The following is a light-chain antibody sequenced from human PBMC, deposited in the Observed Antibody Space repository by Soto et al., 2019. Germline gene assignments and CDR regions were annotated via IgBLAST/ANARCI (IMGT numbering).Light chain of an antibody. V-gene: IGKV1-39*01. CDR1: QDISNY. Sequence: DIQMTQSPSSLSASVGDRVTITCQASQDISNYLNWYQQKPGKAPKLLIYAASSLQSGVPLRFSGSGSGTTFILTISSLQPEDFATYFCQQTHAVPRTFGQGTKVDIK. CDR3: QQTHAVPRT. J-gene: IGKJ1*01. CDR2: AAS.